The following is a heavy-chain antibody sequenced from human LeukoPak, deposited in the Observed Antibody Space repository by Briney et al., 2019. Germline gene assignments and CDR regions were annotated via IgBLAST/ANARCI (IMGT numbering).Heavy chain of an antibody. V-gene: IGHV1-2*06. D-gene: IGHD7-27*01. CDR3: ARDLGSDFDY. CDR1: GYTFTGYF. J-gene: IGHJ4*02. Sequence: ASVKVSCKASGYTFTGYFTHWVRQAPGQGLEWMGRINPNSGGTNYAQNFQGRVTMTRDTSISTAYMDLSRLRSDDTAVYYCARDLGSDFDYWGQGTLVTVSS. CDR2: INPNSGGT.